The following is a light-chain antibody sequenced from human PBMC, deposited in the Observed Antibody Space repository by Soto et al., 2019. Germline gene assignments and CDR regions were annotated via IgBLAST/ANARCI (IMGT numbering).Light chain of an antibody. Sequence: EIVLTQSPATLSLSPGNRATLSCRASQSVSSYLAWYQQKPGQAPRLLIYDAPNRATGIPARFSGSGSGTDFTLTITSLEPEDFAVYYCQQRSNWPSTFGGGTKVEIK. CDR2: DAP. CDR3: QQRSNWPST. J-gene: IGKJ4*01. V-gene: IGKV3-11*01. CDR1: QSVSSY.